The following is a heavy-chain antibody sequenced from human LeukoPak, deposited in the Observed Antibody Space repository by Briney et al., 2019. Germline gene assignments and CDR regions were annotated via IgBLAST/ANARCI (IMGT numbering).Heavy chain of an antibody. J-gene: IGHJ4*02. Sequence: GGSLRLSCAASGFTFSDYWRSWVRQAPGKGLEWVANIKQDGSEKNYVDSVMGRFTISRDNVKSSLYLQMNSLRAEDTAVYYCARGKGSSSAGYWGQGTLVIVSS. V-gene: IGHV3-7*01. D-gene: IGHD6-6*01. CDR2: IKQDGSEK. CDR1: GFTFSDYW. CDR3: ARGKGSSSAGY.